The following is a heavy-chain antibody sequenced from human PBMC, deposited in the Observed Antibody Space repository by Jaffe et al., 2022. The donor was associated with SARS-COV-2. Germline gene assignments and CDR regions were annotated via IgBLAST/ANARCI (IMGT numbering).Heavy chain of an antibody. Sequence: QVQLVESGGGVVQPGRSLRLSCTASGFTFSTNSMYWVRQPPGKGLEWVAVLSPEGDKKFYADFVKGRFTISRDNSKNTLFLQMNSLTTEDTAVFYCARDYNWFGAYPRGGMDVWGHGTTVTVSS. J-gene: IGHJ6*02. V-gene: IGHV3-30-3*01. D-gene: IGHD3-10*01. CDR1: GFTFSTNS. CDR2: LSPEGDKK. CDR3: ARDYNWFGAYPRGGMDV.